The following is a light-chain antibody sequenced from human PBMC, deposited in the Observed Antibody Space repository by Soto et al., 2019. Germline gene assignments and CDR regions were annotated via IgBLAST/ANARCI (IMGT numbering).Light chain of an antibody. CDR1: QSVGINY. Sequence: EIVLTQSPDTLSLSPGERATLSCIASQSVGINYLAWYQQKRGQAPRLLIYGASNRATGIPVRFGGIGCGTDFTLTISRLEPEDFAVYHCHHFASSRPFGGGTNVEIK. CDR3: HHFASSRP. CDR2: GAS. J-gene: IGKJ4*01. V-gene: IGKV3-20*01.